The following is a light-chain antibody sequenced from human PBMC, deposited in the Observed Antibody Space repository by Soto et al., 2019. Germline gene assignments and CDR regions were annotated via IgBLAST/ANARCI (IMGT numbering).Light chain of an antibody. CDR2: DAS. J-gene: IGKJ3*01. CDR3: QQYQSLPFT. V-gene: IGKV1-33*01. Sequence: DIQMTQSPSSLSASVGDRVTLTCQASQDISDYLNWYHQKPGKAPKFLIYDASYLETGVPSRFSGSGSGTDFTFTISSLQPEDIRTYYCQQYQSLPFTFGPGTTVDIK. CDR1: QDISDY.